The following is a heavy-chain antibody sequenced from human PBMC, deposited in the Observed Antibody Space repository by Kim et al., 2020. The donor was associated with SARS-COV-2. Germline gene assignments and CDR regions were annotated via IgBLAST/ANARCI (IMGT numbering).Heavy chain of an antibody. V-gene: IGHV3-33*01. D-gene: IGHD2-2*01. CDR1: GFTFSSYG. Sequence: GGSLRLSCAASGFTFSSYGMHWVRQAPGKGLEWVAVIWYDGSNKYYADSVKGRFTISRDNSKNTLYLQMNSLRAEDTAVYYCAREARVVPAANHRRDAFDIWGQGTMVTVSS. J-gene: IGHJ3*02. CDR2: IWYDGSNK. CDR3: AREARVVPAANHRRDAFDI.